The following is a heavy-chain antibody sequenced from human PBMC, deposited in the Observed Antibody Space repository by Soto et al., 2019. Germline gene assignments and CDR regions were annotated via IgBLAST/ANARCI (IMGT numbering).Heavy chain of an antibody. CDR2: IIPIFGTA. CDR3: ARDDYDSSGFFDY. D-gene: IGHD3-22*01. CDR1: GGTFSSYA. J-gene: IGHJ4*02. V-gene: IGHV1-69*13. Sequence: GASVKVSCKASGGTFSSYAISWARQAPGQGLEWMGGIIPIFGTANYAQKFQGRVTITADESTSTAYMELSSLRSEDTAVYYCARDDYDSSGFFDYWGQGTLVTVSS.